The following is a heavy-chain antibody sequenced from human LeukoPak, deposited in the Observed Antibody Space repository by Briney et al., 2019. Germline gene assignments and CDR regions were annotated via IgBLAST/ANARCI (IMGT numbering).Heavy chain of an antibody. Sequence: GGSLRLSCAASGFTFSDYYMSWIRQAPGKGLEWVSYISSSGSTIYYADSVKGRFTISRDNAKNSLYLQMSSLRGEDTAAYYCARYGGGYDFHDAFDIWAQETMVTVSS. J-gene: IGHJ3*02. CDR3: ARYGGGYDFHDAFDI. V-gene: IGHV3-11*01. CDR2: ISSSGSTI. D-gene: IGHD5-12*01. CDR1: GFTFSDYY.